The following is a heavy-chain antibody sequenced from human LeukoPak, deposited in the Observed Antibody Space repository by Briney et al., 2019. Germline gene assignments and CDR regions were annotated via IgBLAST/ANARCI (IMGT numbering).Heavy chain of an antibody. CDR3: AKVRGYSYGFDY. J-gene: IGHJ4*02. Sequence: GGSLRLSCAASGFTFSGYPIHWVRQAPGKGLEWVAVISYDGSNKYYADSVKGRFTISRDNSKNTLYLQMNSLRAEDTAVYYCAKVRGYSYGFDYWGQGTLVTVSS. D-gene: IGHD5-18*01. CDR2: ISYDGSNK. V-gene: IGHV3-30-3*02. CDR1: GFTFSGYP.